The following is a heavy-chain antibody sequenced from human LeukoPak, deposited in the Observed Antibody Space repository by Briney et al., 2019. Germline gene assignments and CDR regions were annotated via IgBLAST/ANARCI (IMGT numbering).Heavy chain of an antibody. CDR3: ANYYGSGSPPYYYYMDV. CDR1: GFTFSSYG. D-gene: IGHD3-10*01. CDR2: MNYDGSNK. J-gene: IGHJ6*03. Sequence: GGSLRLSCAASGFTFSSYGMHWVRQAPGKGLEWVAFMNYDGSNKRYADSVKGRFTISRDNSKNTLYLQMNSLRAEATAVYYCANYYGSGSPPYYYYMDVWGKGTTVTVSS. V-gene: IGHV3-30*02.